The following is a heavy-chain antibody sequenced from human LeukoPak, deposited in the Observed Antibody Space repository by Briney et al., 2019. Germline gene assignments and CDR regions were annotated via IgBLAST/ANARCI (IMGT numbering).Heavy chain of an antibody. CDR3: ARDAGNG. D-gene: IGHD4-23*01. CDR1: AYSISSGYY. CDR2: IYYSGST. J-gene: IGHJ4*02. Sequence: PSETLSLTCTVSAYSISSGYYWGWIRQPPGKGLEWIGYIYYSGSTNYNPSLKSRVTISVDTSKNQFSLKLSSVTAADTAVYYCARDAGNGWGQGTLVTVSS. V-gene: IGHV4-61*01.